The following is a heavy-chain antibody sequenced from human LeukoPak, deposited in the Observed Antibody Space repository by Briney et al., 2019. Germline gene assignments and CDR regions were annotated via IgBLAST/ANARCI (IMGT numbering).Heavy chain of an antibody. CDR1: GGSISSSPYY. CDR2: INHSGST. D-gene: IGHD2-21*02. Sequence: SETLSLTCTVSGGSISSSPYYWSWIRQPPGKGLEWIGEINHSGSTNYNPSLKSRVTISVDTSKNQFSLRLSSVTAADTAVYYCARGGFYCGGDCYVDYWGQGTLVTVSS. J-gene: IGHJ4*02. V-gene: IGHV4-39*07. CDR3: ARGGFYCGGDCYVDY.